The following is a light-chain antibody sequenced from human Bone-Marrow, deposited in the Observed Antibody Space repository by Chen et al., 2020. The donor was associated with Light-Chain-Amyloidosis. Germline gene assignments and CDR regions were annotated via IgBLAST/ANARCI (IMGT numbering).Light chain of an antibody. CDR2: EDD. CDR1: SGSIATNY. Sequence: NFILTQPHSVSESPGKPVIISCTRSSGSIATNYVQWYQQHPGSSPTTVIYEDDQRPAGVPDRFSGSIDRSSNAASLTISGLKTEDEADYYCQSYQGSSQGVFGGGTKLTVL. V-gene: IGLV6-57*01. CDR3: QSYQGSSQGV. J-gene: IGLJ3*02.